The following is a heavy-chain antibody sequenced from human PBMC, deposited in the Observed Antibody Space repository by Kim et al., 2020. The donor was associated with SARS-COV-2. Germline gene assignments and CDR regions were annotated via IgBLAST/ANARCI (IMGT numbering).Heavy chain of an antibody. CDR3: ARVPIAAAGIE. Sequence: TNYNPSLKSRVTISVDTSKNQFSLKLSSVTAADTAVYYCARVPIAAAGIEWGQGTLVTVSS. V-gene: IGHV4-59*01. D-gene: IGHD6-13*01. CDR2: T. J-gene: IGHJ4*02.